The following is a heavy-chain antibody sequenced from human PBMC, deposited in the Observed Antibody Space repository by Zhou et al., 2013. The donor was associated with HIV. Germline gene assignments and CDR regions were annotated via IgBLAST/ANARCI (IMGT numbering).Heavy chain of an antibody. CDR1: GGTFSIDV. CDR2: VIPVFGTT. V-gene: IGHV1-69*12. Sequence: QVQLVQSGAEVKKPGSSVKVSCKGSGGTFSIDVISWVRQAPGQGLEWMGGVIPVFGTTSYAQKFQGRLTITADGSTSTAYMELSSLRSEDTAVYYCARDGGXNGTALDYYYYYGLDVLGPRDHGHRSP. J-gene: IGHJ6*02. CDR3: ARDGGXNGTALDYYYYYGLDV. D-gene: IGHD3-16*01.